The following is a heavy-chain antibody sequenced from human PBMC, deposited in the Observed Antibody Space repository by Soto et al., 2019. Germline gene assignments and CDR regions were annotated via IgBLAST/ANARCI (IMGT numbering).Heavy chain of an antibody. CDR3: ARDGGDYVWGSYRYSIGGMDV. CDR2: IYYSGST. J-gene: IGHJ6*02. D-gene: IGHD3-16*02. CDR1: GGSISSYY. V-gene: IGHV4-59*01. Sequence: PSETLSLTCTVSGGSISSYYWSWIRQPPGKGLEWIGYIYYSGSTNYNPSLKSRVTISVDTSKNQFSLKLSSVTAADTAVYYCARDGGDYVWGSYRYSIGGMDVWGQGTTVTVSS.